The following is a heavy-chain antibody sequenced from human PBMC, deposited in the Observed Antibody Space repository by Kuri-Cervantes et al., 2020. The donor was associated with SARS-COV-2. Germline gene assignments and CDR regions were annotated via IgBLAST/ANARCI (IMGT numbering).Heavy chain of an antibody. Sequence: ESLKISCAAYGGSFSGYYWSWIRQPPGKGLEWIGEINHSGSTNYNPALKSRVTISVDTSKNQFSLKLSSVTAADTAVYYCARGGFWYGAGYFDYWGQGTLVTVSS. D-gene: IGHD4-17*01. V-gene: IGHV4-34*01. CDR2: INHSGST. CDR1: GGSFSGYY. J-gene: IGHJ4*02. CDR3: ARGGFWYGAGYFDY.